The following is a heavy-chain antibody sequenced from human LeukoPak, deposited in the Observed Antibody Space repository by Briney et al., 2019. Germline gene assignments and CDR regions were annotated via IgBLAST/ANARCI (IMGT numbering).Heavy chain of an antibody. CDR1: GFTFSDYY. D-gene: IGHD3-10*01. CDR3: ARVPYYGSGYYFDY. Sequence: PGGSLRLSCAASGFTFSDYYMSWVRQAPGKGLEWISYISSSGSPIYYADSVKGRFTISRDNAKNSLYLQMNGLRAEDTAVYYCARVPYYGSGYYFDYWGQGILVTVSS. CDR2: ISSSGSPI. J-gene: IGHJ4*02. V-gene: IGHV3-11*04.